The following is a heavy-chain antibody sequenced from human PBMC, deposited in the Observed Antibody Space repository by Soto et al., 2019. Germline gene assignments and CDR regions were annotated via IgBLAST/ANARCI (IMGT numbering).Heavy chain of an antibody. CDR2: IYYTGST. Sequence: SETLSLTCTVSGVSVNNDNYYWSWIRQPPGKGLEWIGYIYYTGSTTYNPSLKSRVTISLDTSRNHFSLSLSSVTAADTAVFYCAREYSNSPEAFDFWGRGTLVTVSS. J-gene: IGHJ4*02. CDR1: GVSVNNDNYY. V-gene: IGHV4-61*03. D-gene: IGHD6-6*01. CDR3: AREYSNSPEAFDF.